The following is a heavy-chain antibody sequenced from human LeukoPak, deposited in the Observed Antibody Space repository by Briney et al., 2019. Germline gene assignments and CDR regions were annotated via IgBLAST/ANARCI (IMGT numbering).Heavy chain of an antibody. Sequence: PSETLSLTCTVSGGSISSSSYYWSWIRQPPGKGLEWIGEINHSGSTNYNPSLKSRVTISVDTSKNQFSLKLSSVTAADTAVYYCARGVVDWFDPWGQGTLVTVSS. V-gene: IGHV4-39*07. CDR2: INHSGST. CDR1: GGSISSSSYY. CDR3: ARGVVDWFDP. J-gene: IGHJ5*02. D-gene: IGHD2-15*01.